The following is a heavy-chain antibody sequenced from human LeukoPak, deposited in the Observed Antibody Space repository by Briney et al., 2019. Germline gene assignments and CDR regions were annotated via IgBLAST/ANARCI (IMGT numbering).Heavy chain of an antibody. Sequence: GGSLRLSCAASGFTVSSNYMSWVRQAPGKGLEWVSVIYSGGSTYYADSVKGRFTISRDNSKNTLYLQMDSLRAEDTAVYYCARDRYDILTGYYFFDYWGQGTLVTVSS. V-gene: IGHV3-66*02. CDR3: ARDRYDILTGYYFFDY. D-gene: IGHD3-9*01. CDR1: GFTVSSNY. CDR2: IYSGGST. J-gene: IGHJ4*02.